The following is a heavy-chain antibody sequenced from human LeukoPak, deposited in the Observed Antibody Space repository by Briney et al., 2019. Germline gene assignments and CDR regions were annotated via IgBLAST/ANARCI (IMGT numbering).Heavy chain of an antibody. CDR3: ARSAVDIVAMRFDP. V-gene: IGHV4-59*01. CDR2: IYYSGST. Sequence: SETLSLTCTVSGGSISSYYWSWIRQPPGKGLEWIGYIYYSGSTNYNPSLKSRVTISVDTSKNQFSLKLSSVTAADTAVYYCARSAVDIVAMRFDPWGQGTLVTVSS. CDR1: GGSISSYY. D-gene: IGHD5-12*01. J-gene: IGHJ5*02.